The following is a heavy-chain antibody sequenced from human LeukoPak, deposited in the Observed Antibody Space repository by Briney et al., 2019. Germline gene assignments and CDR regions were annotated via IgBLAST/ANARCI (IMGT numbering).Heavy chain of an antibody. D-gene: IGHD3-22*01. CDR3: ARLYYDSSGYYQICYFDY. CDR2: IYYSGST. CDR1: GGSISSSSYY. J-gene: IGHJ4*02. V-gene: IGHV4-39*01. Sequence: SETLSLTCTFCGGSISSSSYYWGWIRQPPGKGLEWIGSIYYSGSTYYNPSLKSRVTISVDTSKNQFSLNLSSVTAADTAVYYCARLYYDSSGYYQICYFDYWGQGTLVTVSS.